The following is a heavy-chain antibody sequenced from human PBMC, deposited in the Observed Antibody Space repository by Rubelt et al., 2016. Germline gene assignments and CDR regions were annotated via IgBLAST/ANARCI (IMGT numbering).Heavy chain of an antibody. D-gene: IGHD6-13*01. CDR3: AKDSYSSSWYSDWDYFDY. Sequence: QVQLVESGGGVVQPGRSLRLSCAASGFTFSSYGMHWVRQAPGKGLEWVAAIWYDGSNKYYADSVKGRFTISRDNSKNTLYLQMNSLRAEDTAVYYCAKDSYSSSWYSDWDYFDYWGQGTLVTVSS. CDR2: IWYDGSNK. J-gene: IGHJ4*02. CDR1: GFTFSSYG. V-gene: IGHV3-33*06.